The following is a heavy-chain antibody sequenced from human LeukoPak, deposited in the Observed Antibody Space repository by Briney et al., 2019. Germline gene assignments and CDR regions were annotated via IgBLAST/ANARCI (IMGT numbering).Heavy chain of an antibody. V-gene: IGHV4-59*08. CDR1: GGSISSYY. D-gene: IGHD3-9*01. Sequence: SETLSLTCTVSGGSISSYYWSWIRQPPGKGLEWIGCIYYSGSTNYNPSLKSRVTISVDTSKNQFSLKLSSVTAADTAVYYCARHGSYDILTGYNYFEHWGQGTLVTVSS. J-gene: IGHJ1*01. CDR3: ARHGSYDILTGYNYFEH. CDR2: IYYSGST.